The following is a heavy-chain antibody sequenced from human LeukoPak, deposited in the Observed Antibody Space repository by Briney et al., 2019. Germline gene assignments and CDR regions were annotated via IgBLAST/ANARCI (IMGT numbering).Heavy chain of an antibody. Sequence: GESLEISCKGSGDSFTNYWIAWVRQMPGKGLEWMGIIYPGDSDTRYSPSFHGQVTISADKSVTTAYLQWSSLKASDTAIYYCARWGYSYGRYFDYWGQGTLVTVSS. D-gene: IGHD5-18*01. J-gene: IGHJ4*03. CDR1: GDSFTNYW. CDR3: ARWGYSYGRYFDY. CDR2: IYPGDSDT. V-gene: IGHV5-51*01.